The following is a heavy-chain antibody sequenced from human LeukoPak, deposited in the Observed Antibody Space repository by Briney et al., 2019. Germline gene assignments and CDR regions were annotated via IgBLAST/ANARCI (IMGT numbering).Heavy chain of an antibody. V-gene: IGHV3-23*01. CDR1: GFTFSSYA. CDR2: ISGSGGST. CDR3: AKGGVFIQGLDGFDI. D-gene: IGHD5/OR15-5a*01. J-gene: IGHJ3*02. Sequence: GGSPRLSCAASGFTFSSYAMSWVRQAPGKGLEWVSAISGSGGSTYSADSVKGRFTISRDNSKNTLYLQMNSLRAEDTAVYYCAKGGVFIQGLDGFDIWGQGTMVTVSS.